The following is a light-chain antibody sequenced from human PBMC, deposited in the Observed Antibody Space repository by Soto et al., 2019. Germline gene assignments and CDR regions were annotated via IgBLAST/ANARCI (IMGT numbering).Light chain of an antibody. V-gene: IGKV1-33*01. CDR3: QQYDNLPLT. Sequence: DIQMTQSPSSLSASVGDRVTITCQASQDISNYLNWYQQKPGKAPKLLIYDASNLETGVPSRFSASGSGTDFTFTISILQPEDIATYYCQQYDNLPLTFSQGTRLEIK. J-gene: IGKJ5*01. CDR1: QDISNY. CDR2: DAS.